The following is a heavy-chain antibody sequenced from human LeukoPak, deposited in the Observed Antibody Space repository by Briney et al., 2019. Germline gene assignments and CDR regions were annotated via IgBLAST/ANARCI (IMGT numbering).Heavy chain of an antibody. CDR3: ARVGLTMDRGVVTYYYYMDV. Sequence: GGSLRLSCAASGLTVSSNCMSWVRQAPGKGLEWVSFIYSGGNTYYADSVKGRFTISRDNSKNTVHLQMNSLEAEDTAVYYCARVGLTMDRGVVTYYYYMDVWGKGTTVIVSS. J-gene: IGHJ6*03. CDR2: IYSGGNT. V-gene: IGHV3-53*01. D-gene: IGHD3-10*01. CDR1: GLTVSSNC.